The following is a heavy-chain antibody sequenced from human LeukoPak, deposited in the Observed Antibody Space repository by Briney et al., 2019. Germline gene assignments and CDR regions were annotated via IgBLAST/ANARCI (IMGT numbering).Heavy chain of an antibody. CDR1: GGSISSSNW. Sequence: SETLSLTCAVSGGSISSSNWWSWVRQPPGKGLEWIGEIYHSGSTNYNPSLKSRVTISVDTSKNQFSLKLSSVTAADTAVYYCARESGSSWFHYWGQGTLVTVSS. D-gene: IGHD6-13*01. CDR3: ARESGSSWFHY. V-gene: IGHV4-4*02. J-gene: IGHJ4*02. CDR2: IYHSGST.